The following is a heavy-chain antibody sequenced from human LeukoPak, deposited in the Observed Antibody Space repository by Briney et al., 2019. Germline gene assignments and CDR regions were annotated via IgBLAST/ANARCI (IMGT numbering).Heavy chain of an antibody. V-gene: IGHV3-23*01. CDR1: GFTFSSYA. CDR2: FSGSGGST. Sequence: GGSLRLSCAASGFTFSSYAMSWVRQAPGKGLEWVSAFSGSGGSTYYADSVKGRFTISRDNSKNTLFLQMNSLKAEDTAVYYCAKTGSSRFDYWGQGTLVTVSS. CDR3: AKTGSSRFDY. J-gene: IGHJ4*02. D-gene: IGHD1-26*01.